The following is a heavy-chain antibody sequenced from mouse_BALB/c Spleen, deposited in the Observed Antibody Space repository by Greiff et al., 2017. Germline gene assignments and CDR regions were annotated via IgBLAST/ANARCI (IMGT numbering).Heavy chain of an antibody. V-gene: IGHV1-15*01. CDR2: IDPETGGT. J-gene: IGHJ3*01. CDR3: TRRYYGYSCFAY. Sequence: QVQLKQSGAELVRPGASVTLSCKASGYTFTDYEMHWVKQTPVHGLEWIGAIDPETGGTAYNQKFKGKATLTADKSSSTAYMELRSLTSEDSAVYYCTRRYYGYSCFAYWGQGTLVTVSA. CDR1: GYTFTDYE. D-gene: IGHD1-2*01.